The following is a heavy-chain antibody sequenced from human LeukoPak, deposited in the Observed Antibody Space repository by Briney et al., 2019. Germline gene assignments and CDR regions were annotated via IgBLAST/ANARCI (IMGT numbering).Heavy chain of an antibody. Sequence: PGGSLRLSCAASGFTFDDYGMSWVRQAPGKGLEWVSGINWNGGSTGYADSVKGRFTISRDNAKNSLYLQMNSLRAEDTALYHCARDGRITRNSDYYYYYMDVWGKGTTVTISS. CDR3: ARDGRITRNSDYYYYYMDV. CDR1: GFTFDDYG. V-gene: IGHV3-20*01. J-gene: IGHJ6*03. CDR2: INWNGGST. D-gene: IGHD3-10*01.